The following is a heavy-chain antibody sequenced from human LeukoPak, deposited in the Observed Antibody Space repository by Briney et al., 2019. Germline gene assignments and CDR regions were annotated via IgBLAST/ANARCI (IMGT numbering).Heavy chain of an antibody. CDR1: GGSISGYL. D-gene: IGHD2-15*01. J-gene: IGHJ2*01. CDR3: ARGRYSGRRFFDL. Sequence: PSETLSLTCAVYGGSISGYLWSWIRQPPRKGLEWIGEINDSLGTNYNPSLTGRVTISGDKSKNQFSLKLTSVTAADTAVYYCARGRYSGRRFFDLWGRDTLVTVSS. V-gene: IGHV4-34*01. CDR2: INDSLGT.